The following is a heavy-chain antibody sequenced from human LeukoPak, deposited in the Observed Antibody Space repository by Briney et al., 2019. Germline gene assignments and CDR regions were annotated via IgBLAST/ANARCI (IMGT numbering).Heavy chain of an antibody. CDR1: GFTFSSYA. V-gene: IGHV3-23*01. J-gene: IGHJ3*02. D-gene: IGHD1-1*01. Sequence: AGGSLRLSCAASGFTFSSYAMSWVRQAPGKGLEWVSVISGSAATTYYADSVQGRFTISRDNSKNTLYLQMNSLRAEDTAVYYCAKSAGTTRDAFDIWGQGTMVTVSS. CDR3: AKSAGTTRDAFDI. CDR2: ISGSAATT.